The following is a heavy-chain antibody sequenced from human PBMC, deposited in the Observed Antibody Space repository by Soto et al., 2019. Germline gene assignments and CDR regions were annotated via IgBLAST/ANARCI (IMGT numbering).Heavy chain of an antibody. V-gene: IGHV4-34*01. J-gene: IGHJ5*02. CDR2: INHSGST. CDR3: ARSRRDMVRGVISNWFDP. Sequence: SETLSLTCAVYGGSFSGYYWTWIRQPPGTGLEWIGEINHSGSTNYNPSLKSRVTISIDTSKNQFSLKLSSVTAADTAVYYFARSRRDMVRGVISNWFDPWGQGTLVTVSS. D-gene: IGHD3-10*01. CDR1: GGSFSGYY.